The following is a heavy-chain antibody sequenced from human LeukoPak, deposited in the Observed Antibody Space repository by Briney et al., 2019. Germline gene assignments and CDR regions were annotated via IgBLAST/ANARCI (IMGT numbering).Heavy chain of an antibody. D-gene: IGHD6-13*01. V-gene: IGHV4-59*01. J-gene: IGHJ6*03. CDR1: GCSISNYY. CDR2: IYYSGRT. Sequence: SETLSLTCTVSGCSISNYYWSWIRQPPGKGLEWIGYIYYSGRTNYTPSLKSRVTISVDTSKNQFSLKLSSVTAADTAVYYCARDGGVYSSSWYPLGDYYYYYMDVWGKGTTVTVSS. CDR3: ARDGGVYSSSWYPLGDYYYYYMDV.